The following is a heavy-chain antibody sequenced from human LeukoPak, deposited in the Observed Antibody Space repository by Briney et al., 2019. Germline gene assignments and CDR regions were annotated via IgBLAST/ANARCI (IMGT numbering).Heavy chain of an antibody. V-gene: IGHV1-18*01. CDR2: ISVYNGNT. CDR3: ARANNWNYALGY. D-gene: IGHD1-7*01. Sequence: ASVKVSCKASGYTLSNYDISWVRQAPGQGLEWMGWISVYNGNTNYAQKFQGRVTMTTDTSTGTAYMELRSLRSDDTAMYYCARANNWNYALGYWGQGTLVTVSS. J-gene: IGHJ4*02. CDR1: GYTLSNYD.